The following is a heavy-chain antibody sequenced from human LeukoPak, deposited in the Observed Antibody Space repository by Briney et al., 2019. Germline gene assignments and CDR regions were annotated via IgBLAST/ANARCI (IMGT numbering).Heavy chain of an antibody. Sequence: GGSLRLSCAASGFTFSSYWMTWVRQAPGKGLEWVANIKKDGSESYYVDSVKGRFTISRDNAKNSLYLQMNSLRAEDTAEYYCGGQPPLRQHYFDRSDPLDYWGQRTLVTVLS. D-gene: IGHD3-22*01. CDR1: GFTFSSYW. CDR2: IKKDGSES. V-gene: IGHV3-7*01. J-gene: IGHJ4*02. CDR3: GGQPPLRQHYFDRSDPLDY.